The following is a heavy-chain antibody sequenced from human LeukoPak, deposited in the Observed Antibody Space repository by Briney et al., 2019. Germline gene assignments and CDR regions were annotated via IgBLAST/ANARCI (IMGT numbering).Heavy chain of an antibody. Sequence: GGSLRLSCAASGFTFTSYAMHWVRQAPGKGLERVAVISYDGSNKYYADSVKGRFTISRDNSKNTLYLQMNSLRAEDTAVYYCARVRYDILTGYLDYWGQGTLVTVSS. CDR3: ARVRYDILTGYLDY. CDR1: GFTFTSYA. J-gene: IGHJ4*02. V-gene: IGHV3-30*04. CDR2: ISYDGSNK. D-gene: IGHD3-9*01.